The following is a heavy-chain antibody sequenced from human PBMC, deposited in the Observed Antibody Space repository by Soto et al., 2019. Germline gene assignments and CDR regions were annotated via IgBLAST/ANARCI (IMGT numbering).Heavy chain of an antibody. CDR3: AAGPTVTTAGYFDY. CDR1: GGTFSSYA. CDR2: IIPIFGTA. Sequence: VASVKVSCKASGGTFSSYAISWVRQAPGQGLEWMGGIIPIFGTANYAQKFQGRVTITADKSTSTAYMELSSLRSEDTAVYYCAAGPTVTTAGYFDYWGQGTLVTVSS. J-gene: IGHJ4*02. D-gene: IGHD4-17*01. V-gene: IGHV1-69*06.